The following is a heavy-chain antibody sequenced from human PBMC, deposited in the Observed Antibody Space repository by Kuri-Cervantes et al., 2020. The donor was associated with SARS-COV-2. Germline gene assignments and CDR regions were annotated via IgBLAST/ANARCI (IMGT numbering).Heavy chain of an antibody. CDR2: IYHSGST. CDR1: GGSISSSSYY. Sequence: GSLRLSCTVSGGSISSSSYYWDWIRQPPGKGLEWIGSIYHSGSTYYNPSLKSRVTISVDTSKNQFSLKLSSVTAADTAVYYCARTSYGSALYWGQGTLVTVSS. D-gene: IGHD3-10*01. V-gene: IGHV4-39*07. J-gene: IGHJ4*02. CDR3: ARTSYGSALY.